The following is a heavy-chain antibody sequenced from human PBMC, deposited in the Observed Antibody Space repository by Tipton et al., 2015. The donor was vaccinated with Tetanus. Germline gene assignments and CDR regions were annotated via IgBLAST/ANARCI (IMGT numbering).Heavy chain of an antibody. J-gene: IGHJ6*02. Sequence: TLSLTCTVSGGSISSSSYYWGWIRQPPGKGLEWIGSIYYSGSTYYNPSLKGRVTISVDTSKNQFSLKLSSVTAADTAVYYCARDRYYDILTGYYGVGVDRLYGMDVWGQGTTVTVSS. V-gene: IGHV4-39*07. CDR1: GGSISSSSYY. D-gene: IGHD3-9*01. CDR3: ARDRYYDILTGYYGVGVDRLYGMDV. CDR2: IYYSGST.